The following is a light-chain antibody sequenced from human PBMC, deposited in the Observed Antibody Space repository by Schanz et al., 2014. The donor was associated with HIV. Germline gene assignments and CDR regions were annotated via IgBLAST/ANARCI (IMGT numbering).Light chain of an antibody. CDR3: QQYSRSTLT. V-gene: IGKV4-1*01. CDR1: QSVLYSSNNKNY. CDR2: WAS. Sequence: DIVMTQSPDSLAVSLGERATINCKSSQSVLYSSNNKNYLAWYQQKPGQPPKLLIYWASTRESGVPDRFSGSGSRTYFTLIISILDHEDFAVYCCQQYSRSTLTFGGGTKVEIK. J-gene: IGKJ4*01.